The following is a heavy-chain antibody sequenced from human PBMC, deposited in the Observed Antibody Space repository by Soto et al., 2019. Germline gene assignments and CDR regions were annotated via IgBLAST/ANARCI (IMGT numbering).Heavy chain of an antibody. D-gene: IGHD3-10*01. CDR3: ARVVRGANWFDP. V-gene: IGHV3-74*01. Sequence: GGSLRRSCAASGFTFSSYWMHWVRQAPGKGLVWVSRINSDGSSTSYADSVKGRFTISRDNAKNTLYLQMNSLRAEDTAVYYCARVVRGANWFDPWGQGTLVTVSS. CDR2: INSDGSST. J-gene: IGHJ5*02. CDR1: GFTFSSYW.